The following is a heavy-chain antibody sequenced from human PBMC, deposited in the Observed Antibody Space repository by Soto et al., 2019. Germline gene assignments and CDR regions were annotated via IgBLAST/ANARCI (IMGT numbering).Heavy chain of an antibody. Sequence: SETLSLTCAVYGGSFSGYYWSWIRQPPGKGLEWIGEINHSGSTNYDLSLKSRVTISVDTSKNQFSLKLSSVTAADTAVYYCARTVSVRMVRGALYYMDVWGKGTTVTVSS. CDR2: INHSGST. CDR1: GGSFSGYY. J-gene: IGHJ6*03. D-gene: IGHD3-10*01. CDR3: ARTVSVRMVRGALYYMDV. V-gene: IGHV4-34*01.